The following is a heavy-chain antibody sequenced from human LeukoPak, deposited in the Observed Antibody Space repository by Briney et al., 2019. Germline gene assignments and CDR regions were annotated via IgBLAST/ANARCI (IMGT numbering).Heavy chain of an antibody. CDR3: ARTAGRTFDY. CDR1: GFTFSNYA. J-gene: IGHJ4*02. Sequence: PGGSLRLSCAASGFTFSNYAMHWVRQAPGKGLEWVAVISYDGSDKYYADSVKGRFTISRDNSKNTLYLQMNSLRPEDTAVYYCARTAGRTFDYWGQGTLVTVSS. D-gene: IGHD6-6*01. V-gene: IGHV3-30-3*01. CDR2: ISYDGSDK.